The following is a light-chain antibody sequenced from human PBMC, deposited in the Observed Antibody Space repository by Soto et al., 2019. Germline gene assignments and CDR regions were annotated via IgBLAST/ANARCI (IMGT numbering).Light chain of an antibody. V-gene: IGKV1-17*01. CDR1: QGIRND. CDR2: DAS. CDR3: LQHGSYPRT. Sequence: DIQMTQSPSSLSASVGDRVIITCRASQGIRNDLAWYQQKPGKAPRRLIYDASKLQDGAPSRFSGSGSGTEFTLTISSLQPEDIATYYCLQHGSYPRTFGQGTKVEIK. J-gene: IGKJ1*01.